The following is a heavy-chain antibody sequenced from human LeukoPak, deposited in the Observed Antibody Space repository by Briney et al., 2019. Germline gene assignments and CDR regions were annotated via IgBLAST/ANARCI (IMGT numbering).Heavy chain of an antibody. J-gene: IGHJ4*02. CDR1: GFTFDNYA. CDR2: MKDGGSET. CDR3: ARDNDFWSGSDY. D-gene: IGHD3-3*01. V-gene: IGHV3-7*01. Sequence: HGGSLRLSCAASGFTFDNYAMSWVRQAPGKGLEWVANMKDGGSETYYVDSAKGRLTISRDNAKNLLYLQMNSLRPEDTAVYYCARDNDFWSGSDYWGQGTQVTVSS.